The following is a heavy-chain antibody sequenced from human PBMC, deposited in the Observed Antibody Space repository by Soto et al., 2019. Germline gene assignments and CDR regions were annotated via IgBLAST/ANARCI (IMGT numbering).Heavy chain of an antibody. CDR3: ATRDSYYGMDF. CDR2: INQSGST. J-gene: IGHJ6*02. Sequence: PSETLSLTCGVYGGAFSGYHWSWIRQAPGKGLEWIGEINQSGSTNYSPSLKSRVTMSVDTSKKQFSLKLNSATAADTALYYCATRDSYYGMDFWGQGTTVTVS. CDR1: GGAFSGYH. V-gene: IGHV4-34*01.